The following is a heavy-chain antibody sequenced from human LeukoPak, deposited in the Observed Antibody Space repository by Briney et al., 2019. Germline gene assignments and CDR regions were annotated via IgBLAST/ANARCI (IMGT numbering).Heavy chain of an antibody. CDR1: GFTFSSYS. V-gene: IGHV3-21*04. D-gene: IGHD3-10*01. CDR2: ISSSSSYI. J-gene: IGHJ6*02. Sequence: PGGSLRLSCAASGFTFSSYSMNWVRQAPGKGLEWVSSISSSSSYIYYADSVKGRFTISRDNAKNSLYLQMNSLRAEDTAVYYCARDHRLWFGGDGMDVWGQGTTVTVSS. CDR3: ARDHRLWFGGDGMDV.